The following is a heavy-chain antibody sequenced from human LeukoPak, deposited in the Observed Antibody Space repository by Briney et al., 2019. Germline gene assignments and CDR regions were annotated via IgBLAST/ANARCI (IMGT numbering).Heavy chain of an antibody. CDR2: ISAYNGNT. CDR3: AREEHNWFDP. J-gene: IGHJ5*02. V-gene: IGHV1-18*01. CDR1: GYTFTSYL. D-gene: IGHD1-1*01. Sequence: AAVTVSFMCTGYTFTSYLIGWVRQPRGQGLGWMGWISAYNGNTNYAQKLQGRVTMTTDTSTSTAYMELRSLRSDDTAVYYCAREEHNWFDPWGQGTLVTVSS.